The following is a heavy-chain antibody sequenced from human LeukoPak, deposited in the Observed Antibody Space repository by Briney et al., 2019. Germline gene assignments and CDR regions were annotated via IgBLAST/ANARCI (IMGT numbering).Heavy chain of an antibody. CDR2: INHSGST. Sequence: SETLSLTCAVYGGSFSGYYWSWIRQPPGKGLEWIGEINHSGSTNYNPSLKSRVTISVDTSKNQFSLKLSSVTAADTAVYYCAGLDLLLGWGESRPLFILGGKG. V-gene: IGHV4-34*01. J-gene: IGHJ6*03. CDR1: GGSFSGYY. CDR3: AGLDLLLGWGESRPLFIL. D-gene: IGHD3-10*01.